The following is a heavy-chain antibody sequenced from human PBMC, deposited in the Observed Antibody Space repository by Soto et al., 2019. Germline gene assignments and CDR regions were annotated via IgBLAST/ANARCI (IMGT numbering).Heavy chain of an antibody. CDR1: GFTFRSYI. CDR3: AIGLWDGVSANFDY. J-gene: IGHJ4*02. Sequence: EVQLLESGGGLVQPGGSLSLSCVASGFTFRSYIMGWVRQAPGKGLEWVSAVSGNGGTTFYPDSVKGRFTISRDNSRNTLYLQMNILRAEDTALYYCAIGLWDGVSANFDYWGQGTLVTVSS. CDR2: VSGNGGTT. D-gene: IGHD1-26*01. V-gene: IGHV3-23*01.